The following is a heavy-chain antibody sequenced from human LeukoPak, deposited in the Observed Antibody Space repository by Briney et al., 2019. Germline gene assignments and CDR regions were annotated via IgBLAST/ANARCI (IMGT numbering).Heavy chain of an antibody. CDR1: GNSISSGDNY. CDR3: ARASYSYDISGWVAVAY. CDR2: IYTSGST. Sequence: PSETLSLTCTVSGNSISSGDNYWSWIRQPAGKGLEWIARIYTSGSTNYNPSIKSRVTISGDTSKNQFYLRLSSVTAADTAVYSCARASYSYDISGWVAVAYWGRGTLVTVSS. D-gene: IGHD3-22*01. V-gene: IGHV4-61*02. J-gene: IGHJ4*02.